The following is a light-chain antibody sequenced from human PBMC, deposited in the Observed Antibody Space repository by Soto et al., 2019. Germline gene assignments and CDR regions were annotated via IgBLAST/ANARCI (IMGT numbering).Light chain of an antibody. CDR1: QTIRNNY. CDR2: DAS. CDR3: QQFSSYPLT. Sequence: EFVLTQSPGTLSLPPGERATLSCRASQTIRNNYLAWYQQKPGQAPRLLIYDASSRATGIPDRFRGGGSGTDFTLTISRLEPEDFAVYYCQQFSSYPLTFGGGTKVEIK. V-gene: IGKV3-20*01. J-gene: IGKJ4*01.